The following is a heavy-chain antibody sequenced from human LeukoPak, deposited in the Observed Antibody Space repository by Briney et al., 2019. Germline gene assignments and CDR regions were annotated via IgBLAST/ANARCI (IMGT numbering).Heavy chain of an antibody. Sequence: SETLSLTCAVYGGSFSGYYWSWIRQPPGKGLEWIGEINHSGSTNYNPSLKSRVTISVDTSKNQFSLKLSSVTAADTAVYYCARGSRGPPYYYDSSGYYYSYWGQGTLVTVSS. CDR3: ARGSRGPPYYYDSSGYYYSY. D-gene: IGHD3-22*01. CDR2: INHSGST. J-gene: IGHJ4*02. V-gene: IGHV4-34*01. CDR1: GGSFSGYY.